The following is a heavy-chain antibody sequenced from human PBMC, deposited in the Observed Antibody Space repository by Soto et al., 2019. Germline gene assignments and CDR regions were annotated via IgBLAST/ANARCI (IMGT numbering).Heavy chain of an antibody. CDR2: IIPIFGTA. CDR1: GGTFSSYA. CDR3: ARLQRGELGSFDC. D-gene: IGHD1-26*01. Sequence: SVKVSCKASGGTFSSYAISWVRQAPGQGLEWMGGIIPIFGTANYAQKFQGRVTITADESTSTAYMELSSLRSEDTAVYYCARLQRGELGSFDCWGQGTLLTVYS. J-gene: IGHJ4*02. V-gene: IGHV1-69*13.